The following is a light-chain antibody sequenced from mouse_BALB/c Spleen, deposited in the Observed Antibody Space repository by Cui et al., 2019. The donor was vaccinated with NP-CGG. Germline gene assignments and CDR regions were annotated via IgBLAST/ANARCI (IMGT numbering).Light chain of an antibody. V-gene: IGLV1*01. Sequence: QAVVTQDSALTTSPGETVTLTCRSSTGAITTSNYANWVQEKPDHLFTGLIGGTNNRAPGVPARLSGSLIGDKAALTIIGAQTEDEAIYFCALWYSNHWVFGGGTKLTVL. CDR3: ALWYSNHWV. CDR2: GTN. CDR1: TGAITTSNY. J-gene: IGLJ1*01.